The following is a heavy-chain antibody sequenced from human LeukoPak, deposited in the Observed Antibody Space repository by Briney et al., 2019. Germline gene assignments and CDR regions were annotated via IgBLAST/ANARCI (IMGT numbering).Heavy chain of an antibody. V-gene: IGHV1-69*05. CDR3: ARVLNSYSGYDLSFGF. Sequence: SVKVSCKTSGGTFSSYAISWVRQAPGQGLEWMGRIFPIFGTANYAQRFQGRVTITTDESTSTAYMELSSLRSEDTAVYYCARVLNSYSGYDLSFGFWGQGTLVTVSS. CDR1: GGTFSSYA. D-gene: IGHD5-12*01. CDR2: IFPIFGTA. J-gene: IGHJ4*02.